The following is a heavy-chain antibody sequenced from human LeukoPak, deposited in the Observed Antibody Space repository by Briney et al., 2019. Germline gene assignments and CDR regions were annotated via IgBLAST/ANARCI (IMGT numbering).Heavy chain of an antibody. CDR2: IYYSGST. CDR3: ARHGSGSYYYYYYGMDV. J-gene: IGHJ6*02. Sequence: PSETLSLTCTVSGGSISSYYWSWIRQPPGKGLEWIGYIYYSGSTIYNPSLKSRVTISVDTSKNQFSLKLSSVTAADTAVYYCARHGSGSYYYYYYGMDVWGQGTTVTVSS. D-gene: IGHD1-26*01. V-gene: IGHV4-59*08. CDR1: GGSISSYY.